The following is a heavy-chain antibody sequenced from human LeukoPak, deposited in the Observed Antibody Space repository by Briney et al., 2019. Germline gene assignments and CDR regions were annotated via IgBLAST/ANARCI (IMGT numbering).Heavy chain of an antibody. CDR3: ASQYCSSTSCRNNPFDY. CDR1: GGSISSSSYY. J-gene: IGHJ4*02. V-gene: IGHV4-61*05. D-gene: IGHD2-2*01. CDR2: IYYSGST. Sequence: SETLSLTCTVSGGSISSSSYYWSWIRQPPGKGLEWIGYIYYSGSTNYNPSLKSRVTISVDTSKNQFSLKLSSVTAADTAVYYCASQYCSSTSCRNNPFDYWGQGTLVTVSS.